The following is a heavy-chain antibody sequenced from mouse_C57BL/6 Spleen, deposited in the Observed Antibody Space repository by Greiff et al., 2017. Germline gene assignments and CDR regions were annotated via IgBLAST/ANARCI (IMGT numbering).Heavy chain of an antibody. V-gene: IGHV1-80*01. CDR1: GYAFSSYW. CDR2: IYPGDGDT. J-gene: IGHJ2*01. CDR3: ARWPYGSSPFDY. D-gene: IGHD1-1*01. Sequence: QVQLQQSGAELVKPGASVKISCKASGYAFSSYWMNWVKQRPGKGLEWIGQIYPGDGDTNYNGKFKGKATLTADKSSSTASMQLSSLTSEDSAVYFWARWPYGSSPFDYWGQGTTLTVSS.